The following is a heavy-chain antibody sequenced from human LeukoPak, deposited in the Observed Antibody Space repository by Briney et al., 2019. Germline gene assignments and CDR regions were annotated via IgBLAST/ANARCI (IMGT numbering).Heavy chain of an antibody. Sequence: PGGSLRLSCAASGFTFSTFGMSWVRQAPGKGLEWVSAISGSGGSTYYADSVKGRFTISRDNSKNTLYLQMNSLRAEDTAVYYCAKAPSSGYTYYFDYWGQGTLVTVSS. CDR2: ISGSGGST. CDR1: GFTFSTFG. V-gene: IGHV3-23*01. D-gene: IGHD3-22*01. CDR3: AKAPSSGYTYYFDY. J-gene: IGHJ4*02.